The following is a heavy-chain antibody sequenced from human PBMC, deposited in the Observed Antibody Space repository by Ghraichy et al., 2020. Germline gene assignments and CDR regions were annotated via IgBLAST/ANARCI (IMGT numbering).Heavy chain of an antibody. D-gene: IGHD1-26*01. CDR1: GFTFSNYW. V-gene: IGHV3-74*01. J-gene: IGHJ4*02. CDR2: LNSDGRTT. CDR3: SRGYYSGSYTMDY. Sequence: GGSLRLSCAASGFTFSNYWMHWVRQAPGKGLVWVSRLNSDGRTTSYADSVKGRFTISRDNAKKTLYLQMNSLRAEDTAVYYCSRGYYSGSYTMDYWGQGTLVIVPS.